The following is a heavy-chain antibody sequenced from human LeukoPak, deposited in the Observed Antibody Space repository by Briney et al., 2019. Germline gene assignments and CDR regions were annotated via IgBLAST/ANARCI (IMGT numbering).Heavy chain of an antibody. D-gene: IGHD3-10*01. J-gene: IGHJ4*02. Sequence: PGGSLRLSCVGSGFTVSINYMSWVRQAPGKGLEWVSFLDPDGFTSYADSVKGRFTISRDNSKNTLYLQMNSLRAEDTAVYYCAKAQTVLLWQRSAFDYWGQGTLVTVSS. V-gene: IGHV3-53*01. CDR1: GFTVSINY. CDR3: AKAQTVLLWQRSAFDY. CDR2: LDPDGFT.